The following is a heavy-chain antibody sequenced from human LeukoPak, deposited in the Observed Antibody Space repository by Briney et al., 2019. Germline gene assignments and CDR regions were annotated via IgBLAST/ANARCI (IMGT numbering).Heavy chain of an antibody. Sequence: GGSLRLSCAASGFAFSSNTMNWVRQAPGKGLEWVAVIAYDGSNKYYADSVKGRFTISRDNSKNTLYLQMNSLRAEDTAVYYCSYSSSWSIWSVYYCYGMDVWGQGTTVTVSS. V-gene: IGHV3-30*04. CDR2: IAYDGSNK. D-gene: IGHD6-13*01. J-gene: IGHJ6*02. CDR1: GFAFSSNT. CDR3: SYSSSWSIWSVYYCYGMDV.